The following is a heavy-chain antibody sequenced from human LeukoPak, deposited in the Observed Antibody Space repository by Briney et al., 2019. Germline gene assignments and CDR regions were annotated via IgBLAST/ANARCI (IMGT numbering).Heavy chain of an antibody. V-gene: IGHV5-51*01. Sequence: GESLKISCKGSGYSFTSYWIGWVRQMPGKGLEWMGIIYPGDSDTRYSPSFQGQVAISADKSISTAYLQWSSLKASDTAMYYCARRRITIFGVVTDYFDYWGQGTLVTVSS. D-gene: IGHD3-3*01. CDR2: IYPGDSDT. CDR1: GYSFTSYW. CDR3: ARRRITIFGVVTDYFDY. J-gene: IGHJ4*02.